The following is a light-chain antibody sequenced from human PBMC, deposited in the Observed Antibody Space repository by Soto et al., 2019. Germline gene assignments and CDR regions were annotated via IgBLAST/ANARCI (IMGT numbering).Light chain of an antibody. J-gene: IGLJ3*02. CDR2: TVS. V-gene: IGLV2-14*01. CDR3: SSYTTSSTRV. CDR1: NSDLGSYDF. Sequence: QSALTQPASVSGSPGQSITISCTGTNSDLGSYDFVSWYQHHPGTAPKLILYTVSDRPSGVSSRFSGSKSGHTASLSISGRQAEDEGFYYCSSYTTSSTRVFGGGTQLTVL.